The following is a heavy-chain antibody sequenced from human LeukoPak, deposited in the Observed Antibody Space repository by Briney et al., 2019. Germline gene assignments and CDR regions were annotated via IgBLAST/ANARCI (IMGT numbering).Heavy chain of an antibody. J-gene: IGHJ3*02. Sequence: GGSLRLSCAASGFTVSSNYMSWVRQAPGKGLEWVSVIYSGGSTHYADSVKGRFTISRDNSKNTLYLQMNSLRAEDTAVYYCARDRYSGSLDAFDIWGQGTMVTVSS. V-gene: IGHV3-66*01. CDR2: IYSGGST. D-gene: IGHD1-26*01. CDR3: ARDRYSGSLDAFDI. CDR1: GFTVSSNY.